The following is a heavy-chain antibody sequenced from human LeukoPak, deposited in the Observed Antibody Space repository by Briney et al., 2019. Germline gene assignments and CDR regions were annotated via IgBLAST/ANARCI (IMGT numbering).Heavy chain of an antibody. CDR3: ARDNYDSSGPYYFDY. J-gene: IGHJ4*02. CDR1: GFTFDDYG. CDR2: ISSSGSTI. D-gene: IGHD3-22*01. V-gene: IGHV3-48*03. Sequence: GGSLRLSCAASGFTFDDYGMSWVRQAPGKGLEWVSYISSSGSTIYYADSVKGRFTISRDNARNSLYLQMNSLRAEDTAVYYCARDNYDSSGPYYFDYWGQGTLVTVSS.